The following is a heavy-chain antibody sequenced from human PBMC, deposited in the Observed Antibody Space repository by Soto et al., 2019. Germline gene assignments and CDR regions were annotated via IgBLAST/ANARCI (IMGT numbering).Heavy chain of an antibody. J-gene: IGHJ2*01. V-gene: IGHV3-23*01. Sequence: GWALGHSGVPSGFVFSDCAMTWVLQAPGKGLQWVATISASGGNIEYADSLKGRFTISRDNSKNSVYLQLSGLTADDTAVHYCAKAAGGLGYFDLWGRRTLVTVSS. CDR1: GFVFSDCA. CDR3: AKAAGGLGYFDL. D-gene: IGHD3-16*01. CDR2: ISASGGNI.